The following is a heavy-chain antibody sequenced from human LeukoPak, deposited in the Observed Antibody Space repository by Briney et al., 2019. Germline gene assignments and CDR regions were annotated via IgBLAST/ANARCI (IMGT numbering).Heavy chain of an antibody. CDR2: IYPGDSDT. CDR3: ARQPVAANSYYYYYGMDV. D-gene: IGHD4/OR15-4a*01. Sequence: GEALQISSKGSGYSFTSYWIGCVRQMPGKGLEWRGSIYPGDSDTRYSPSFQGQVTISADKSISTAYLQWRSLKASDTAMYYCARQPVAANSYYYYYGMDVWGQGTTVTVSS. V-gene: IGHV5-51*01. CDR1: GYSFTSYW. J-gene: IGHJ6*01.